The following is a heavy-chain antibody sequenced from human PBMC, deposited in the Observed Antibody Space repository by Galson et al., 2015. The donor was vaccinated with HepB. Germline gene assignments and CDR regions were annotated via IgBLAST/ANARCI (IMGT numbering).Heavy chain of an antibody. J-gene: IGHJ6*03. CDR3: ASPFGDSSGYYYYMDV. CDR2: IIPIFGTA. Sequence: SVKVSCKASGGTFSSYAISWVRQAPGQGLEWMGGIIPIFGTANYAQKFQGRVTITADESTSTAYMELSSLRSEDTAVYYCASPFGDSSGYYYYMDVWGKGTTVTVSS. CDR1: GGTFSSYA. D-gene: IGHD3-22*01. V-gene: IGHV1-69*13.